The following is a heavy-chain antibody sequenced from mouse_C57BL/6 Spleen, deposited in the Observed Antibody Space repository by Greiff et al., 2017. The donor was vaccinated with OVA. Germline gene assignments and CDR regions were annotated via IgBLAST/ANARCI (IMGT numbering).Heavy chain of an antibody. Sequence: QVQLPPSGASLARPGASVPLSCTASGYTFPRYGLRWVQQRPGQGLAWIGEIYPRSGNTYYNEKVKGKATLAASKSTSTAYMELRSLTAEDSAVYFCARASSSYYAMDYWGQGTSVTVSS. CDR3: ARASSSYYAMDY. CDR2: IYPRSGNT. CDR1: GYTFPRYG. V-gene: IGHV1-81*01. J-gene: IGHJ4*01. D-gene: IGHD1-1*01.